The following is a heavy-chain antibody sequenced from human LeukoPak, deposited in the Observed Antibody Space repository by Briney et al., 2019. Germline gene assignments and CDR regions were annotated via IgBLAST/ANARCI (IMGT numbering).Heavy chain of an antibody. D-gene: IGHD1-26*01. V-gene: IGHV3-15*01. CDR1: GFTFSNAW. CDR2: IKSKAHGGTT. J-gene: IGHJ4*02. Sequence: GGSLRLSCAASGFTFSNAWMSWVRQAPGKGLEWIDRIKSKAHGGTTDYAAPVKGRFTITRDDSKNTLYLQMNSLKTEDTAVYYCTTSTLFSGSYPDDYWGQGTLVTVSS. CDR3: TTSTLFSGSYPDDY.